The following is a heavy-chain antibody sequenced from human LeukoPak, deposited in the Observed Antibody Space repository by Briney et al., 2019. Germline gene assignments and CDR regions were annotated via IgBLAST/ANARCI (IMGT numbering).Heavy chain of an antibody. CDR2: ISGSGGST. Sequence: GGSLRLSCAASGFTFSSYGMSWVRQAPGKGLEWVSAISGSGGSTYYADSVKGRFTITRDNSKNTLYLQMNSLRAEDTAVYYCAREKYSSGYPLIGYWGQGTLVTVSS. CDR1: GFTFSSYG. D-gene: IGHD3-22*01. CDR3: AREKYSSGYPLIGY. V-gene: IGHV3-23*01. J-gene: IGHJ4*02.